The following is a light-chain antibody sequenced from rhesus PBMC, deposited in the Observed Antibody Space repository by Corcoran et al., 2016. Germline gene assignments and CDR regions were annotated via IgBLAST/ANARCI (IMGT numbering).Light chain of an antibody. CDR3: KQYKSYPYS. Sequence: DIQMTQSPSSLSASVGDTVTITCRASQGISSYLNWFQQKPGKAPKLLIYAATTLQSGVPSRFSGSGSGTDFTLTISSLQPEDFATYYCKQYKSYPYSFGQGTKVEIK. J-gene: IGKJ2*01. CDR2: AAT. CDR1: QGISSY. V-gene: IGKV1-28*02.